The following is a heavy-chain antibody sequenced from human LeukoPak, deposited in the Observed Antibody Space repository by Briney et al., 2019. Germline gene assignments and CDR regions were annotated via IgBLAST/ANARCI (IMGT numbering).Heavy chain of an antibody. CDR1: GYTFTGYY. CDR3: ARDPQPPGYDWFDP. D-gene: IGHD5-12*01. J-gene: IGHJ5*02. CDR2: INPNSGGT. Sequence: AASVKVSCKASGYTFTGYYMHWVRQAPGQGLEWMGWINPNSGGTNYAQKFQGRVTMTRDTSISTAYMELSRLRSDDTAVYYCARDPQPPGYDWFDPWGQGTLVTVSS. V-gene: IGHV1-2*02.